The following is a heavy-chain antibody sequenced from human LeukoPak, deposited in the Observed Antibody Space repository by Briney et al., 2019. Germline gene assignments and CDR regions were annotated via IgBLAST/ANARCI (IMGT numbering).Heavy chain of an antibody. Sequence: GGSLRLSCAVSGFTFSDYALSWVRQAPGKGLEWVSYLSSSGSTIYYADSVKGRFTISRDNAQNSLYLQMNSLRAEDTAVYYCARGGGGEQSGVFDYWGQGTLVTVSS. D-gene: IGHD1/OR15-1a*01. CDR3: ARGGGGEQSGVFDY. CDR1: GFTFSDYA. CDR2: LSSSGSTI. J-gene: IGHJ4*02. V-gene: IGHV3-11*04.